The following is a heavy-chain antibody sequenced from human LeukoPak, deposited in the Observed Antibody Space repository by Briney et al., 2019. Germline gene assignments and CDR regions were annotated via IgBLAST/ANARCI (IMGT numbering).Heavy chain of an antibody. CDR2: ISSSGSTI. Sequence: GGSLRLSCAASGFTFSSYEMNWVRQAPGKGLEWVSYISSSGSTIYYADSVKGRFTISRGNAKNSLYLQMNSLRAEDTAVYYCARDPDWHSYGYSFFDYWGQGTLVTVSS. D-gene: IGHD5-18*01. CDR1: GFTFSSYE. V-gene: IGHV3-48*03. J-gene: IGHJ4*02. CDR3: ARDPDWHSYGYSFFDY.